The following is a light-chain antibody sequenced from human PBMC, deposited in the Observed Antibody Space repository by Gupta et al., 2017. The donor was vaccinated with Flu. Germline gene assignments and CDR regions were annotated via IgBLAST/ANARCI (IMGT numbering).Light chain of an antibody. J-gene: IGLJ3*02. V-gene: IGLV1-40*01. CDR2: GNN. CDR1: SSNFGAGYD. CDR3: QSYDSSLSGSV. Sequence: QSVLTQPPSVSGAPGQRLTISCTGSSSNFGAGYDVHWYQQLPGTAPKLLIYGNNNRPSGVPDRFSGAKSGTSASLAITGLQAEDEAHYYCQSYDSSLSGSVFGGGTKLTVL.